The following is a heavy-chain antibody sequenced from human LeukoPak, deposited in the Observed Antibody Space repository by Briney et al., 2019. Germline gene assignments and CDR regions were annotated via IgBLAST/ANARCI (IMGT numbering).Heavy chain of an antibody. D-gene: IGHD3-3*01. J-gene: IGHJ4*02. CDR2: IKQDGSEK. CDR1: NFIFSSHW. CDR3: ARRPDNDVWGAYGATYFDN. V-gene: IGHV3-7*01. Sequence: GGSLRLSCAAPNFIFSSHWMSWVRQAPGKGLEWVANIKQDGSEKYYVDSVKGRFTISRDNAKNSLYLQMNSLRADDTAMYYCARRPDNDVWGAYGATYFDNWGQGTLVTVSS.